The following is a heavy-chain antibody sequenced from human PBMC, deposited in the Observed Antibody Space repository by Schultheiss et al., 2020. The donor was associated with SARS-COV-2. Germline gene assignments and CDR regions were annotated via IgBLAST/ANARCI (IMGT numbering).Heavy chain of an antibody. V-gene: IGHV4-39*07. D-gene: IGHD6-19*01. J-gene: IGHJ4*02. CDR1: GASISSSSHY. CDR2: INHSGST. CDR3: ARVAQTGYSSGWYYYFDC. Sequence: SETLSLTCTVSGASISSSSHYWGWIRQPPGKGLEWIGEINHSGSTNYNPSLKSRVTISVDTSKNQFSLKLNSVTAADTAVYYCARVAQTGYSSGWYYYFDCWGQGTLVTVSS.